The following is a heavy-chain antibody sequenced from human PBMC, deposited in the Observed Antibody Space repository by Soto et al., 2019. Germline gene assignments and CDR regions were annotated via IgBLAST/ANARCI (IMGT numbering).Heavy chain of an antibody. CDR1: GGSISSYY. J-gene: IGHJ3*02. CDR2: IFYSGST. Sequence: QVQLQESGPGLVKPSETLSLTCTVSGGSISSYYWSWIRQPPGKGLEWIGYIFYSGSTNYNPSLXSRVTISVDTSXNQFSLKLSSVTAADTAVYYCARRYGSAFDIWGHGTMVTVSS. CDR3: ARRYGSAFDI. D-gene: IGHD4-17*01. V-gene: IGHV4-59*01.